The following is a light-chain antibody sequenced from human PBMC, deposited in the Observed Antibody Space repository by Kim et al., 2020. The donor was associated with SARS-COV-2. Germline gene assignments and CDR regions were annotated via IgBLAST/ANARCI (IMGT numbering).Light chain of an antibody. CDR2: GNN. V-gene: IGLV1-40*01. Sequence: QQVPTSCAGSSSNNGAVYDVHGYQQLPGTAPNLLIYGNNNRPSGVPDRFSGSKSGTSASLAITGLQAEDEADYYCQSYDSSLSGYVFGTGTQLTVL. CDR1: SSNNGAVYD. CDR3: QSYDSSLSGYV. J-gene: IGLJ1*01.